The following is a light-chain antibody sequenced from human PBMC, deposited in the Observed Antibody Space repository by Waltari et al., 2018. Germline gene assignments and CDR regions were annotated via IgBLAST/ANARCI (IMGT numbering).Light chain of an antibody. CDR2: DTS. J-gene: IGKJ1*01. Sequence: EIVLTQSPAPLSLSPGERATLSCRASQSVSIYLAWYQQKPGQAPKLLIYDTSNRATGTPARFSGSGSGTDFTLTISSLEPEDFAFYYCQQRSNWPRTFGQGTKVEI. V-gene: IGKV3-11*01. CDR3: QQRSNWPRT. CDR1: QSVSIY.